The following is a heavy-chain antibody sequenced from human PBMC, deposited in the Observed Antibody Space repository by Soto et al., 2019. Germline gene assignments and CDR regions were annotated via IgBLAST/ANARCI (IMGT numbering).Heavy chain of an antibody. J-gene: IGHJ3*02. D-gene: IGHD2-15*01. CDR2: ISGSGGST. CDR1: GFTFSSYA. CDR3: AKDMGGGYCSGGSCEDNDDAFDI. V-gene: IGHV3-23*01. Sequence: EVQLLESGGGLVQPGGSLRLSCAASGFTFSSYAMSWVRQAPGKGLEWVSAISGSGGSTYYADSVKGRFTISRDNSKNTVYLQMNSLRAEDTAVYYCAKDMGGGYCSGGSCEDNDDAFDIWGQGTMVTVSS.